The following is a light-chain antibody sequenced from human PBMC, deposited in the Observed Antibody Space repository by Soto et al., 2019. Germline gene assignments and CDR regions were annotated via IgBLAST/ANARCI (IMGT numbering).Light chain of an antibody. CDR2: GAS. CDR3: QQYSNWPLT. V-gene: IGKV3D-15*01. J-gene: IGKJ4*01. CDR1: QSVSTN. Sequence: EIVMTQSPATLSVSPGERATLSCRASQSVSTNLAWYQQKPGQAPRLLIYGASTRATDISVRFSGSGSGTEFSLTISSLQSEDFAVYYCQQYSNWPLTFGGGTEVEIK.